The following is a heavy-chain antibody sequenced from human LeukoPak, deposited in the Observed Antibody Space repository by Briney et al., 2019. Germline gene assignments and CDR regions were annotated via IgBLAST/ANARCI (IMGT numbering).Heavy chain of an antibody. D-gene: IGHD1-26*01. CDR2: IYYSGST. CDR3: ASGLTGREGDSGSFDAFDI. J-gene: IGHJ3*02. CDR1: GGSISSSSYY. V-gene: IGHV4-39*07. Sequence: KTSETLSLTCTVSGGSISSSSYYWGWIRQPPGKGLEWIGSIYYSGSTYYNPSLKCRVTISVDTSKNQFSLKLSSVTAADTAVYYCASGLTGREGDSGSFDAFDIWGQGTMVTVSS.